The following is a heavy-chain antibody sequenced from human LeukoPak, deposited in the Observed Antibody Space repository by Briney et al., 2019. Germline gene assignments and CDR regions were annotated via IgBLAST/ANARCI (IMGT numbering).Heavy chain of an antibody. CDR2: IYYSGNT. CDR1: GGSISSNNYY. V-gene: IGHV4-39*01. CDR3: GRLWRGLRPPEY. D-gene: IGHD3-3*01. J-gene: IGHJ4*02. Sequence: PSETLSLTCTVSGGSISSNNYYWGWIRQPPGKGLEWIGSIYYSGNTYYNPSLKSRVTISVDTSKNQFSLKLSSVTAADTAVFYCGRLWRGLRPPEYWGQGTLVTVSS.